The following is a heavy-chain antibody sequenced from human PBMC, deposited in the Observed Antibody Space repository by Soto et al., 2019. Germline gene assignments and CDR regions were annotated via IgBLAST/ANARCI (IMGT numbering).Heavy chain of an antibody. CDR3: ARVADYYDSSGYYPLDY. V-gene: IGHV1-69*02. Sequence: SVKVSCKASGGTFSSYTISWVRQAPGQGLEWMGRIIPILGIANYAQKFQGRVTITADKSTSTAYMELSSLRSEDTAVYYCARVADYYDSSGYYPLDYWGQGTLVTV. CDR1: GGTFSSYT. J-gene: IGHJ4*02. CDR2: IIPILGIA. D-gene: IGHD3-22*01.